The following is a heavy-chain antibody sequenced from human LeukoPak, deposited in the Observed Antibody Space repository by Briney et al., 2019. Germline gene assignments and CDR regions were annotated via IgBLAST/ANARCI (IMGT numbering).Heavy chain of an antibody. CDR2: IRPEGTTT. V-gene: IGHV3-74*03. J-gene: IGHJ4*02. Sequence: SGGGVVQPGGSLRLSCAASGFTFSTYWMHWVRQAPGKGLVWVARIRPEGTTTAYADSVKGRFTISRDNAKNTLFLQMNSLSAEDTAVYYCARDLDWILFDYWGQGTLVTVSS. D-gene: IGHD3-9*01. CDR3: ARDLDWILFDY. CDR1: GFTFSTYW.